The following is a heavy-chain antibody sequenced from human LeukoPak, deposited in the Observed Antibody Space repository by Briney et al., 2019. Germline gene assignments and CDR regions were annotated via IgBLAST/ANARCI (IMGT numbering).Heavy chain of an antibody. CDR3: ARSHRSIAARPSWFDP. CDR2: IYYSGST. CDR1: GGSISSGGYY. J-gene: IGHJ5*02. Sequence: PSETLSLTCTVSGGSISSGGYYWSWIRQHPGKGLEWIGYIYYSGSTYYNPSLKSRVTITVDTSKTQFSLKLSSVTAADTAVYYCARSHRSIAARPSWFDPWGQGTLVTVSS. D-gene: IGHD6-6*01. V-gene: IGHV4-31*03.